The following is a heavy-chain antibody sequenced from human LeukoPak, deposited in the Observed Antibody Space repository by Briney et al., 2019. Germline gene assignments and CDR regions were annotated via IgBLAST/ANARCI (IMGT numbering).Heavy chain of an antibody. D-gene: IGHD1-26*01. J-gene: IGHJ4*02. CDR1: GFTFSDYY. Sequence: GGSLRLSCAASGFTFSDYYMSWIRQAPGKGLEWLSYIGSSNTIYSADSVKGRFTISRDNAKNSLYLQMNSLRAEDTAVYYCARDRGGSYLTRFDYWGQGTLVTVSS. V-gene: IGHV3-11*04. CDR2: IGSSNTI. CDR3: ARDRGGSYLTRFDY.